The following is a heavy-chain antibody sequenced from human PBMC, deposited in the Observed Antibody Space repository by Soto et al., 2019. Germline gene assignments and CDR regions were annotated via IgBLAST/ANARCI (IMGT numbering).Heavy chain of an antibody. D-gene: IGHD3-10*01. J-gene: IGHJ4*01. V-gene: IGHV3-7*01. CDR1: GFVFRVYW. Sequence: GSLRLSCAASGFVFRVYWMSWVRQAPGKGLEWVANIKEDGSEANYADSVKGRFAVSRDKDTNSLYLQLNSLTPEDTAVYYCARSRRQWFGGTLSYYFDFWGHGTLVTVSS. CDR2: IKEDGSEA. CDR3: ARSRRQWFGGTLSYYFDF.